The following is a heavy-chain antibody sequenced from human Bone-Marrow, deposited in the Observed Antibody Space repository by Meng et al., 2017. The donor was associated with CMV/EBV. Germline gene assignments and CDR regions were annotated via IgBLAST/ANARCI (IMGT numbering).Heavy chain of an antibody. Sequence: GESLKISCAASGLTFSNAWMSWVRQAPGKGLEWVGRIKSKTDGGTTDYAAPVKGRFTISRDDSKNTLYLQINSLKTEDTAVYYCVRGSTSLRDFDYWGQGTLVTVSS. CDR2: IKSKTDGGTT. CDR1: GLTFSNAW. D-gene: IGHD6-6*01. CDR3: VRGSTSLRDFDY. J-gene: IGHJ4*02. V-gene: IGHV3-15*01.